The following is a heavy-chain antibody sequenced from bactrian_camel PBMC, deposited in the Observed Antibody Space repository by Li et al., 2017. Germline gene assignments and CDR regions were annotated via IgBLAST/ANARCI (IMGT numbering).Heavy chain of an antibody. CDR3: AADLFRVTACGAGYVPDSPY. CDR1: GYSTSRSYC. CDR2: IDKNGKT. J-gene: IGHJ4*01. Sequence: HVQLVESGGGTVKPGGSLRLSCQASGYSTSRSYCMGWFRQAPGKEREGVASIDKNGKTDYIDPVKGRFTVSRDNEENTVYLQMNSLKPEDTAMYYCAADLFRVTACGAGYVPDSPYRGRGTQVTVS. V-gene: IGHV3S53*01. D-gene: IGHD5*01.